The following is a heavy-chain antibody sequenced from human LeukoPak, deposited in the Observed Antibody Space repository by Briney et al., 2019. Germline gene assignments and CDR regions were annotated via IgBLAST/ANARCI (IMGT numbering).Heavy chain of an antibody. CDR3: VKVAKYYYGSETYYFFEH. J-gene: IGHJ4*02. D-gene: IGHD3-10*01. CDR2: INQDGTEK. CDR1: GFTFTTHW. V-gene: IGHV3-7*01. Sequence: GESLRLSCAASGFTFTTHWMSWVRQLPGKGLEWVANINQDGTEKYYVDSVKGRFTISRDNAKNSLDLQMNSLRVEDTGIYYCVKVAKYYYGSETYYFFEHWGQGTPVTASS.